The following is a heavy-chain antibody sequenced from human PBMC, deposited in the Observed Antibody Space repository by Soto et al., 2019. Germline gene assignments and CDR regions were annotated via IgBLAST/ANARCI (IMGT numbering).Heavy chain of an antibody. D-gene: IGHD3-22*01. J-gene: IGHJ5*01. CDR3: AIHSSYYYDASAYYDS. V-gene: IGHV4-4*02. CDR2: IYHGGNT. Sequence: QVHLQESGPRLVQSSGTLSLTCGVSGAPISTGNWWTWVRQSPGKGLEWIGEIYHGGNTNYRPSLKSRVTISVDKCKNQFSLRLTSVTAADTAVYYCAIHSSYYYDASAYYDSWGQGILVTVS. CDR1: GAPISTGNW.